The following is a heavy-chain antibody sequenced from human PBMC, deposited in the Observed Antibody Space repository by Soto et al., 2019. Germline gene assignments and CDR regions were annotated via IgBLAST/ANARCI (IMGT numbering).Heavy chain of an antibody. V-gene: IGHV4-31*03. Sequence: PSETLSLTCTVSGGSISSGGYYWSWIRQHPGKGLEWIGYIYYSGSTYYNPSLKSRVTISVDTSKNQFSLKLSSVTAADTAVYYCVRDFYGSGNDNWFDPWGQGTLLTVSS. D-gene: IGHD3-10*01. J-gene: IGHJ5*02. CDR2: IYYSGST. CDR3: VRDFYGSGNDNWFDP. CDR1: GGSISSGGYY.